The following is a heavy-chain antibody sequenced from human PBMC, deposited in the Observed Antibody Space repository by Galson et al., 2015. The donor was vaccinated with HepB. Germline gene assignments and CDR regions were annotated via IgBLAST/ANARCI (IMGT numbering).Heavy chain of an antibody. D-gene: IGHD6-13*01. V-gene: IGHV3-21*01. CDR3: ARDPTWAAADYYYYGMDV. CDR1: EFTFSSYS. Sequence: SLRLSCAASEFTFSSYSMNWVRQAPGKGLEWVSSISSSSYIYYADSVKGRFTISRDNAKNSLYLQMNSLRAEDTAVYYCARDPTWAAADYYYYGMDVWGQGTTVTVSS. J-gene: IGHJ6*02. CDR2: ISSSSYI.